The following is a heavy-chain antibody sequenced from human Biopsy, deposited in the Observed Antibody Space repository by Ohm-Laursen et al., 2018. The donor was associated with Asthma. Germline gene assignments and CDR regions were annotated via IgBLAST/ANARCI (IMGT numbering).Heavy chain of an antibody. J-gene: IGHJ4*02. D-gene: IGHD3-10*01. CDR2: ITWDSATT. CDR1: GFTLSNYA. Sequence: SLRLSCAASGFTLSNYAMSWVRQAPGKGLEWVSSITWDSATTVYADSVKGRFTVSRDNAKNSVYLQMNSLRVGDTAMYYCAKDLYGSGSYILIAWGQGTLVTVSS. V-gene: IGHV3-9*01. CDR3: AKDLYGSGSYILIA.